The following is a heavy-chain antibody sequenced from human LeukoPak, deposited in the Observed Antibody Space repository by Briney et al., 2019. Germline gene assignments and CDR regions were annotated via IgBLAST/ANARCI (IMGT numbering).Heavy chain of an antibody. Sequence: SETLSLTCTVSGGSISSSSYYWGWIRQPPGKGLEWIGSIYYSGSTYYNPSLKSRVTISVDTSKNQFSLKLSSVTAADTAVYYCASDSYYYDSFWDWGQGTLVTVSS. J-gene: IGHJ4*02. V-gene: IGHV4-39*07. CDR2: IYYSGST. D-gene: IGHD3-22*01. CDR3: ASDSYYYDSFWD. CDR1: GGSISSSSYY.